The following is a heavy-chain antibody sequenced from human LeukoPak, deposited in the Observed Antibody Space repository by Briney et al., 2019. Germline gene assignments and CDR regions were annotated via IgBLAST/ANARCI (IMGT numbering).Heavy chain of an antibody. J-gene: IGHJ4*02. Sequence: PGRSLRLSCAASGFIFSSYGMHWVRQAPGKGLEWVAVISYDGSNKYYADSVKGRFTISRDNSKNTLYLQMNSLRAEDTAVYYCAKVFEYYYDSSGVAPFDYWGQGTLVTVSS. V-gene: IGHV3-30*18. CDR1: GFIFSSYG. D-gene: IGHD3-22*01. CDR3: AKVFEYYYDSSGVAPFDY. CDR2: ISYDGSNK.